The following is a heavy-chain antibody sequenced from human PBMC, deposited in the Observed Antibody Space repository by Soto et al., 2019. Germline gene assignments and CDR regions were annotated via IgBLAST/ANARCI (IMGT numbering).Heavy chain of an antibody. CDR2: IYYSGST. CDR3: ARHEASSSWKYDAFDI. V-gene: IGHV4-39*01. D-gene: IGHD6-13*01. CDR1: GGSISSSSYY. J-gene: IGHJ3*02. Sequence: SETLSLTCTVSGGSISSSSYYWGWIRQPPGKGLEWIGSIYYSGSTYYNPSLKSRVTISVDTSKNQFSLKLSSVTAADTAVYYCARHEASSSWKYDAFDIWGQGTMVTVSS.